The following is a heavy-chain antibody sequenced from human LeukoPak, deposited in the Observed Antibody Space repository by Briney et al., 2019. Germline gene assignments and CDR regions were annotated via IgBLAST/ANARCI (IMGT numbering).Heavy chain of an antibody. CDR2: ISRSGGNT. CDR1: TFTFSTYG. D-gene: IGHD2-2*03. J-gene: IGHJ4*02. Sequence: PGGSLRLSCAASTFTFSTYGMHWVRQAPGKGLEFVSAISRSGGNTYYANSVKGRFTISRDTSKNTLYLQVGSLRVEDMAVYYCARVGDRSGNGYSHWGQGTLVTVSS. V-gene: IGHV3-64*01. CDR3: ARVGDRSGNGYSH.